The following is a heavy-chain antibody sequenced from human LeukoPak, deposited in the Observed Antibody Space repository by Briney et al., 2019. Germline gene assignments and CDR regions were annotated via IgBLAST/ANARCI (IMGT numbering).Heavy chain of an antibody. Sequence: GGSLRLSCAASGFTFSSYSMNWVRQAPGKGLEWVSSIRSSSSYIYYADSVKGRFTISRDNAKNSLYLQMNSLTAEDTAVHYCVRAHHPGGWFDPWGQGTLVTVSS. CDR1: GFTFSSYS. CDR2: IRSSSSYI. D-gene: IGHD3-10*01. CDR3: VRAHHPGGWFDP. V-gene: IGHV3-21*01. J-gene: IGHJ5*02.